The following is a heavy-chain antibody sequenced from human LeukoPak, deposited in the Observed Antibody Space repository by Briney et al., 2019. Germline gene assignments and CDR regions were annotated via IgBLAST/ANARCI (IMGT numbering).Heavy chain of an antibody. D-gene: IGHD6-13*01. CDR3: AKTAHSSSWYSDY. V-gene: IGHV3-74*01. CDR1: GFTFSGFW. CDR2: ISFDGSDA. J-gene: IGHJ4*02. Sequence: GGSLRLSCAASGFTFSGFWMHWVRQAPGKGLVWVSCISFDGSDATYADSVKGRFTISRDNAKNTLHLQMNSLRAEDTAVYYCAKTAHSSSWYSDYWGQGTLVTVSS.